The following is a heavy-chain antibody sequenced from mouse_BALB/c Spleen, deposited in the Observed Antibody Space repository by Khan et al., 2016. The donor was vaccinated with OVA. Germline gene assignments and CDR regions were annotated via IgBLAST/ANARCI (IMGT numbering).Heavy chain of an antibody. CDR2: IYPGAGST. Sequence: QVQLKQSGPELEKPGALVKISCKASGYTFTSYDINWVKQRPGQGLEWIGWIYPGAGSTKYNEKFKGKATLTADKSSSTAYMQLSSLTSESSAVYFCARGYRDSMDYWGQGTSVTVSS. CDR1: GYTFTSYD. J-gene: IGHJ4*01. V-gene: IGHV1S56*01. D-gene: IGHD3-1*01. CDR3: ARGYRDSMDY.